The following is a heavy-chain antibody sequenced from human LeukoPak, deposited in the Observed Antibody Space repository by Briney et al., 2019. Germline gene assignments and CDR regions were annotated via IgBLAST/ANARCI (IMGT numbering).Heavy chain of an antibody. Sequence: VRSLRLSCAASGFSFDDYAMVGVRQAPGRGLEWVSGNSWDSGIIAYAASVKGRFTISRDNAKKSLYLQMNSLRAEETALYYCAKDVWVDTTGRYPNLMRGLDVWGQGTTVTVSS. CDR3: AKDVWVDTTGRYPNLMRGLDV. CDR1: GFSFDDYA. J-gene: IGHJ6*02. V-gene: IGHV3-9*01. D-gene: IGHD1-1*01. CDR2: NSWDSGII.